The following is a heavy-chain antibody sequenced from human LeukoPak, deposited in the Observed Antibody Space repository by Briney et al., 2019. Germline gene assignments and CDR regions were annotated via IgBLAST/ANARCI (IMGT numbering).Heavy chain of an antibody. CDR2: INHSGST. D-gene: IGHD4-17*01. V-gene: IGHV4-34*01. J-gene: IGHJ3*02. CDR3: ARVMGTTVTKGGAFDI. Sequence: SETLSLTCAVYGGSFSGYYWSWIRQPPGKGLEWIGEINHSGSTNYNPSLKSRVTISVDTSKNQFSLKLSSVTAADTAVYYCARVMGTTVTKGGAFDIWGQGAMVTVSS. CDR1: GGSFSGYY.